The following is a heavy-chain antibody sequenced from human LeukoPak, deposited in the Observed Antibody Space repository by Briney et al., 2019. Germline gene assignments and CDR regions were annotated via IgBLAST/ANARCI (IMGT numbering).Heavy chain of an antibody. CDR3: ARDLAAARGNWFDP. CDR1: GFTVSSNY. J-gene: IGHJ5*02. V-gene: IGHV3-53*04. D-gene: IGHD6-6*01. Sequence: GRSLRLSCAASGFTVSSNYMSWVRQAPGKGLEWVSVIYSGGSTYYADSVKGRFTISRHNSKNTLYLQMNSLRAEDTAVYYCARDLAAARGNWFDPWGQGTLVTVSS. CDR2: IYSGGST.